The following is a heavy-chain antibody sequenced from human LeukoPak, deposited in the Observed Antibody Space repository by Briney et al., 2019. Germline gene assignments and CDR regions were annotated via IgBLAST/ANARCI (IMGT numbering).Heavy chain of an antibody. V-gene: IGHV3-23*01. Sequence: PGGSLRLPCTASGFTFSGYAMSWVRQAPGKGLEWVSAITTSGDNAYYVDSVKGRFTMSRDNSKNTLYLQMNSLGADDTAVYYCARDHDKFFDYWGQGTLVSVST. J-gene: IGHJ4*02. CDR3: ARDHDKFFDY. D-gene: IGHD3-9*01. CDR2: ITTSGDNA. CDR1: GFTFSGYA.